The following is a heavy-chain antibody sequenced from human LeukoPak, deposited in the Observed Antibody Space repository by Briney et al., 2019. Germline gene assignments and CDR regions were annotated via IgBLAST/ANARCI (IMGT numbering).Heavy chain of an antibody. CDR3: ASHFYYASDGYHPPFDN. V-gene: IGHV4-39*07. Sequence: PSETLSLTCTVSGGSITSSSYYWGWIRQPPGKGPEWIGSIYYSGSTNYNPSLKSRVTISLDTSDTQFSLKPTSVTAADTAVYYCASHFYYASDGYHPPFDNRRQGTLVTVSS. CDR2: IYYSGST. CDR1: GGSITSSSYY. D-gene: IGHD3-22*01. J-gene: IGHJ4*02.